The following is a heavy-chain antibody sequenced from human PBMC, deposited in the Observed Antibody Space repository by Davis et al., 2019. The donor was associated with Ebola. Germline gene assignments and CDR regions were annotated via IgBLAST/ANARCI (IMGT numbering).Heavy chain of an antibody. Sequence: ASVKVSCKASGYTFTGYYMHWVRQAPGQGLEWMGWINPNNGYTKLAQSFQGRVTMTRDTSIGTAYMELSRLRSDDTAVFLCARASPPEYNVWSRNPHYHYFTMDVWGQGTTVTVSS. CDR3: ARASPPEYNVWSRNPHYHYFTMDV. CDR2: INPNNGYT. D-gene: IGHD2-8*01. J-gene: IGHJ6*02. CDR1: GYTFTGYY. V-gene: IGHV1-2*02.